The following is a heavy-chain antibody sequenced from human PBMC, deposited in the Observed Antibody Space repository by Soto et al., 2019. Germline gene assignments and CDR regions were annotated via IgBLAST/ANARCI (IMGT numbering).Heavy chain of an antibody. CDR2: ISYEGSNK. CDR1: GFTFSSYG. CDR3: AKDLASSGFGELLSKIFDD. V-gene: IGHV3-30*18. J-gene: IGHJ4*02. D-gene: IGHD3-10*01. Sequence: QVQLVESGGGVVQPGRSLRLSCAASGFTFSSYGMHWVRQAPGKGLEWVAVISYEGSNKYYADSVKGRFTISRDNSKNTRHRQMNRLRAEDTAVYYCAKDLASSGFGELLSKIFDDWGQGTLVTVSS.